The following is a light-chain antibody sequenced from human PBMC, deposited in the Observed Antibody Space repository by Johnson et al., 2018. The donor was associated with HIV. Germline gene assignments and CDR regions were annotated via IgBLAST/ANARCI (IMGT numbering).Light chain of an antibody. J-gene: IGLJ1*01. Sequence: QSVLTQSPSVSAAPGQKVTISCSGSSSNIGNNYVSWYQQLPRTAPKLLIYDNNKRPSGISDRFSGSKSGASATLGITGLQTGDEADYYCGTWDSRLNAYVFGAGTKVTVL. CDR1: SSNIGNNY. CDR3: GTWDSRLNAYV. V-gene: IGLV1-51*01. CDR2: DNN.